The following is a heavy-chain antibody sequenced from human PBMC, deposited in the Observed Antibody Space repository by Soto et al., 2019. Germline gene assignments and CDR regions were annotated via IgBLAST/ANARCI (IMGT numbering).Heavy chain of an antibody. CDR3: TTGNIVVVPAEDYYMDV. V-gene: IGHV3-15*01. CDR2: IKSKTDGGTT. D-gene: IGHD2-2*01. J-gene: IGHJ6*03. Sequence: GGSLRLSCAASGFTFSNAWMSWVRQAPGKGLEWVGRIKSKTDGGTTDYAAPVKGRFTISRDDSKNTLYLQMNSLKTEDTAVYYCTTGNIVVVPAEDYYMDVWGKGTTVTVSS. CDR1: GFTFSNAW.